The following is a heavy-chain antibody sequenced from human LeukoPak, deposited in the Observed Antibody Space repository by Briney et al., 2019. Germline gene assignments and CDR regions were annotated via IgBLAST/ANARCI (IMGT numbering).Heavy chain of an antibody. D-gene: IGHD3-22*01. CDR3: NRTEDYRSSVHFQYYFKY. Sequence: SETLSLTCTVSGTSMRSSSYYWGWIRQPPGKGLEWIGSVYYSGSTYYNPSLKSRVTISVDTSKNQFSLKFNSVTAADTAVYYCNRTEDYRSSVHFQYYFKYWGQGTLVTVSS. CDR1: GTSMRSSSYY. V-gene: IGHV4-39*01. J-gene: IGHJ4*02. CDR2: VYYSGST.